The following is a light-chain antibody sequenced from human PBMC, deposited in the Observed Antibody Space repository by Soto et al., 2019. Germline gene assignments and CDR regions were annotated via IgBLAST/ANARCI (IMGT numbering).Light chain of an antibody. CDR2: FAS. V-gene: IGKV3-15*01. CDR1: QTVSNN. J-gene: IGKJ4*01. CDR3: QQYNQWPLT. Sequence: EIVMTQSPATLSVSPGEKATLSCRASQTVSNNLAWYQKKPGQAPRLLIYFASTSATGIPARYSGSGSGTEFTLTISSLQSEDFAVYYGQQYNQWPLTFGGGTKAETK.